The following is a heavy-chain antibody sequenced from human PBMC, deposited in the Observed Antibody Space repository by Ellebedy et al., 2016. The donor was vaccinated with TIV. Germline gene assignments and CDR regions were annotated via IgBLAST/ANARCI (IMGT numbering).Heavy chain of an antibody. J-gene: IGHJ3*02. CDR3: ARDLDGDYGDYVEPIDAFDI. Sequence: AASVKVSCKASGYTFTSYYMHWVRQAPGQGLEWMGIINPSGGSTSYAQKLQGRVTMTRDTSTSTVYMELSSLRSEDTAVYYCARDLDGDYGDYVEPIDAFDIWGQGTMVTVSS. CDR1: GYTFTSYY. D-gene: IGHD4-17*01. CDR2: INPSGGST. V-gene: IGHV1-46*04.